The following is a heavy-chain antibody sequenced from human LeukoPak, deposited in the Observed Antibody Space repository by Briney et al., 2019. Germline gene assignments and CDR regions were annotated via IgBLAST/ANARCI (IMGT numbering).Heavy chain of an antibody. D-gene: IGHD4-17*01. J-gene: IGHJ4*02. CDR3: ARGVTVTTDF. CDR2: LSSSGGST. CDR1: GFTFDDYG. Sequence: PGGSLRLSCAASGFTFDDYGMSWVRQAPGKGLEWVSGLSSSGGSTFYADSVKGRFTISRDNSKNTVYLQMNSLRGEDTAIYYCARGVTVTTDFWGQGTLVTVSS. V-gene: IGHV3-23*01.